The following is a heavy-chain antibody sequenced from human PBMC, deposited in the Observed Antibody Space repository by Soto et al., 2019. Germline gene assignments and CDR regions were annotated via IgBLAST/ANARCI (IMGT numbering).Heavy chain of an antibody. D-gene: IGHD5-18*01. J-gene: IGHJ4*02. CDR2: ISSSSSYI. CDR3: ARDQPGYSYGYGLGY. Sequence: EVQLVESGGGLVKPGGSLRLSCAASGFTFSSYSMNWVRQAPGKGLEWVSSISSSSSYIYYADSVKGRFTISRDNAKNSLYLQMNSLIAEDTAVYYCARDQPGYSYGYGLGYWGQGTLGTVSS. V-gene: IGHV3-21*01. CDR1: GFTFSSYS.